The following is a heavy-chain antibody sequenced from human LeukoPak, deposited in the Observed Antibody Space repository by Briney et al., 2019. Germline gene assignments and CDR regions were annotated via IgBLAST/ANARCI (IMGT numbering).Heavy chain of an antibody. Sequence: GGSLRLSCAASGFTFSSYALHWVRQAPGKGLEWVAVISYDGSNKYYADSVRGRFTISRDNSKKTLYLQMNSLRAEDTAVYYCASSYGDYDAYYYYGMDVWGQGTTVTVSS. D-gene: IGHD4-17*01. CDR1: GFTFSSYA. V-gene: IGHV3-30-3*01. J-gene: IGHJ6*02. CDR2: ISYDGSNK. CDR3: ASSYGDYDAYYYYGMDV.